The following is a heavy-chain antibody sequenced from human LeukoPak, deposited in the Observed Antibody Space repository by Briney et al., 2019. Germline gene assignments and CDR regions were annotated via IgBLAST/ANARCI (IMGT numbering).Heavy chain of an antibody. D-gene: IGHD3-10*01. V-gene: IGHV3-23*01. Sequence: GGSLRISCAASGFTFSTFWMSWVRQAPGKGLEWVSTISGSGGGTYYADFVRGRFTISRDNSKNTLYLQMNSLRAEDTAIYYCAKDGSRGFVQLPSNAFDIWGQGTMVTVSS. CDR2: ISGSGGGT. J-gene: IGHJ3*02. CDR3: AKDGSRGFVQLPSNAFDI. CDR1: GFTFSTFW.